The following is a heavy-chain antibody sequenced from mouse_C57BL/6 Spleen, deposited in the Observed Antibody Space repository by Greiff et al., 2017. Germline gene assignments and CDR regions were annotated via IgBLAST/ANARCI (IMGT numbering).Heavy chain of an antibody. Sequence: QVQLQQSGAELVKPGASVKISCKASGYAFSSYWMNWVKQRPGKGLEWIGQIYPGDGDTNYNGKFKGKATMTEEQSTITAYMQLSSLTAEDSAVYFCARRNFYYDDYWGQGTTLTVSS. CDR1: GYAFSSYW. CDR2: IYPGDGDT. CDR3: ARRNFYYDDY. J-gene: IGHJ2*01. V-gene: IGHV1-80*01. D-gene: IGHD1-1*01.